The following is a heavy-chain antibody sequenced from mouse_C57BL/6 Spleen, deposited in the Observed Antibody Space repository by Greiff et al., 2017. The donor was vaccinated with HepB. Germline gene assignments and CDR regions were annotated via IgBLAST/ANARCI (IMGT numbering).Heavy chain of an antibody. D-gene: IGHD2-3*01. CDR2: ISDGGSYT. CDR3: ARVPDGYYSYWYFDV. J-gene: IGHJ1*03. V-gene: IGHV5-4*01. Sequence: EVQLVESGGGLVKPGGSLKLSCAASGFTFSSYAMSWVRQTPEKRLEWVATISDGGSYTYYPDNVKGRFTISRDNAKNNLYLQMSHLKSEDTAMYYCARVPDGYYSYWYFDVWGTGTTVTVSS. CDR1: GFTFSSYA.